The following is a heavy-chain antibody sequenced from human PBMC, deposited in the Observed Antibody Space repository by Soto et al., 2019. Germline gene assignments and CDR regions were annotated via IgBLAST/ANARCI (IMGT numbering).Heavy chain of an antibody. CDR1: GFTFSSYG. CDR2: ISYDGSNK. J-gene: IGHJ4*02. V-gene: IGHV3-30*18. Sequence: QVQLVESGGGVVQPGRSLRLSCAASGFTFSSYGMHWVRQAPGKGLEWVAVISYDGSNKYYADSVKGRFTISRDNSKNTLYLQMNSLRAEDTAVYYCAKGGLRLPEYWGQGTLVTVSS. D-gene: IGHD5-12*01. CDR3: AKGGLRLPEY.